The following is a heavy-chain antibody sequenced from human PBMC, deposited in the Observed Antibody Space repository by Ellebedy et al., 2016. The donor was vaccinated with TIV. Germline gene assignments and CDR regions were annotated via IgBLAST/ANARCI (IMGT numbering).Heavy chain of an antibody. J-gene: IGHJ3*02. V-gene: IGHV5-51*01. CDR3: ASSAIGGDYDSSGYYPSNAFDI. CDR2: IYPGDSDT. D-gene: IGHD3-22*01. CDR1: GYSFTSYW. Sequence: GESLKISCKGSGYSFTSYWIGWVRQMPGKGLEWMGIIYPGDSDTRYSPSFQGQVTISADKSISTAYLHWSSLKASDTAMYYCASSAIGGDYDSSGYYPSNAFDIWGQGTMVTVSS.